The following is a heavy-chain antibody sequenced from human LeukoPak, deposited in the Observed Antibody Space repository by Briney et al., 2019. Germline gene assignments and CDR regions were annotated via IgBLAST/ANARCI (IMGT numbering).Heavy chain of an antibody. V-gene: IGHV3-21*01. Sequence: PGGSLRLSCAASGFTFSSYSMNWVRQAPGKGLEWVSSISSSSSYIYYADSVKGRFTISRDNAKNSLYLQMNSLRAEDTAVYYCARDVAGTTLGCHDYWGQGTLVTVSS. CDR1: GFTFSSYS. CDR3: ARDVAGTTLGCHDY. CDR2: ISSSSSYI. J-gene: IGHJ4*02. D-gene: IGHD1-7*01.